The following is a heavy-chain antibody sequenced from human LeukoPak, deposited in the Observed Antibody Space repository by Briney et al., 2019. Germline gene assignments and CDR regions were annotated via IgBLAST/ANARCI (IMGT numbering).Heavy chain of an antibody. CDR2: TYYRSN. Sequence: SQTLSLTCAISGDSVSSSCDAWNWIRQSPSRGLEWLGRTYYRSNDYAVSVKSRMTINADTSKNQVSLQLSSVTPEDTAVYYCARGRNNAFDTWGQGTMVTVSS. CDR3: ARGRNNAFDT. CDR1: GDSVSSSCDA. D-gene: IGHD1/OR15-1a*01. V-gene: IGHV6-1*01. J-gene: IGHJ3*02.